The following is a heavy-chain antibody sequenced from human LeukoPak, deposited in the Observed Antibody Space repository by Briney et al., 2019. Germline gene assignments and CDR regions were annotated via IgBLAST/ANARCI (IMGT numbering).Heavy chain of an antibody. CDR1: GGSISSSSYY. J-gene: IGHJ4*02. CDR2: IYYSGST. Sequence: SETLSLTCTVSGGSISSSSYYWGWIRQPPGKGLEWIGSIYYSGSTYYNPSLKSRVTISVDTSKNQFSLKLSSVTAGDTAVYYCARATYRAAGPFDYWGQGTLVTVSS. CDR3: ARATYRAAGPFDY. V-gene: IGHV4-39*07. D-gene: IGHD6-13*01.